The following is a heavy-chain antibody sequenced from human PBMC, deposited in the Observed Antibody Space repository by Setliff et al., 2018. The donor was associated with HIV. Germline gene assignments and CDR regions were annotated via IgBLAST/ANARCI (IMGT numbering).Heavy chain of an antibody. J-gene: IGHJ4*02. Sequence: PSETLSLTCSVSGGPVSPFSWTWVRQSPGKGLEWIGYLYISGNTDYNPSLRGRVTISRDTSKNEFSLILSSVTAADAGVYFCARVIKSALPNWGRGTMVTVSS. CDR1: GGPVSPFS. CDR3: ARVIKSALPN. V-gene: IGHV4-59*02. CDR2: LYISGNT.